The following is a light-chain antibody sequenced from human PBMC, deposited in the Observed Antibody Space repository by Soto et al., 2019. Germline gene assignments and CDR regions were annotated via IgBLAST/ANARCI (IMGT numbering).Light chain of an antibody. Sequence: PGESATLSCRASQIVSITYLTWYQQKPGQAPRLLIFGASKRATGIPDRFSGSGSGTEFTLTISSLQSEDFAVYYCQQYNNWPLTFGQGTRLEIK. V-gene: IGKV3D-15*01. CDR3: QQYNNWPLT. CDR2: GAS. CDR1: QIVSITY. J-gene: IGKJ5*01.